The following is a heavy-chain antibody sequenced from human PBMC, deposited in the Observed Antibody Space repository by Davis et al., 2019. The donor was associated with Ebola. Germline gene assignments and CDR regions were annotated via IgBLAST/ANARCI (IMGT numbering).Heavy chain of an antibody. J-gene: IGHJ4*02. V-gene: IGHV3-33*06. CDR3: AKSLVVIPEGFDY. CDR1: GFTFSTYG. CDR2: IWYDGSNK. Sequence: GESLKISCAASGFTFSTYGMHWVRQAPGKGLEWVAVIWYDGSNKYYADSVKGRFTISRDNSKNTLYLQMNSLRAEDTAVYYCAKSLVVIPEGFDYWGQGTLVTVSS. D-gene: IGHD3-22*01.